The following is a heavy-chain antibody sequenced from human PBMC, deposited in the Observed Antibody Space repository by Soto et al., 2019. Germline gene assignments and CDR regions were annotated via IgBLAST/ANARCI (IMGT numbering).Heavy chain of an antibody. CDR2: ISNDGSST. CDR3: ARDTYYYDSSDHFSADAFDI. CDR1: GLTSSSYW. J-gene: IGHJ3*02. Sequence: EVQLVESGGGLVQPGGSRGLSGPASGLTSSSYWIHWVRQAPGKGLGWVSLISNDGSSTNYADSVKGRFTISRDNAKNTVYLQMNSLRAEDTAVYYCARDTYYYDSSDHFSADAFDIWGQGTMVTVSS. D-gene: IGHD3-22*01. V-gene: IGHV3-74*01.